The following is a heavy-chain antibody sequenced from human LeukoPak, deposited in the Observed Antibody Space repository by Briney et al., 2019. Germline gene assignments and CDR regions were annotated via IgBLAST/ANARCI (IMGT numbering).Heavy chain of an antibody. Sequence: GGSLRLSCAASGXTFNSYGIHWVRQAPGKGLEWVSSISASGTSPYYTDSVKGRFTISRDTSKNTLSLQMNSLRVDDTAVYYCAKGSIMLWVGGQGTLVTVSS. D-gene: IGHD2-8*01. J-gene: IGHJ4*02. CDR1: GXTFNSYG. V-gene: IGHV3-23*01. CDR3: AKGSIMLWV. CDR2: ISASGTSP.